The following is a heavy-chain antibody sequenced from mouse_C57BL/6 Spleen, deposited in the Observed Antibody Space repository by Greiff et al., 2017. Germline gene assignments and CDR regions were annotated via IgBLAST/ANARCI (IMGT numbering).Heavy chain of an antibody. D-gene: IGHD1-1*01. CDR1: GYSFTGYY. CDR2: INPSTGGT. Sequence: EVHVQQSGPELVKPGASVKISCKASGYSFTGYYMNWVKQSPEKSLEWIGEINPSTGGTTYNQKFKAKATLTVDKSSSTAYMQLKSLTSEDSAVYYCASSGSSRSSDYWGQGTTVTVSS. CDR3: ASSGSSRSSDY. J-gene: IGHJ2*01. V-gene: IGHV1-42*01.